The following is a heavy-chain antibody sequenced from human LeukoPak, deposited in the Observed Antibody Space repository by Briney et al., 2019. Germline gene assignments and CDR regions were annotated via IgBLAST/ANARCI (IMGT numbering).Heavy chain of an antibody. V-gene: IGHV3-33*01. J-gene: IGHJ4*02. CDR3: ARDRAVRYFDY. Sequence: PGRSLRLSCAAPGFTFSNYGMHWVRQAPGKGLEWVAVIWYDGTKKYYADSVKGRLTISRDNSKNTLYLEMNSLRAEDTAVYYCARDRAVRYFDYWGQGTLVTVSS. CDR2: IWYDGTKK. D-gene: IGHD3-16*02. CDR1: GFTFSNYG.